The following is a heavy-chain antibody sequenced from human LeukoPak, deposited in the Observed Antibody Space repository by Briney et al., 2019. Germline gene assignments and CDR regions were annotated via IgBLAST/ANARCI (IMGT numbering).Heavy chain of an antibody. CDR1: GGTFSDYA. CDR2: FIPILGTA. Sequence: ASVKVSCKASGGTFSDYALNWVRQAPGQGLEWMGVFIPILGTANSTQKFQDRVTITADISTNTAYMELSSLRSVDTAVYFCAGIPVFGVVLHQEPVWGKGTTVTVSS. J-gene: IGHJ6*04. CDR3: AGIPVFGVVLHQEPV. V-gene: IGHV1-69*10. D-gene: IGHD3-3*01.